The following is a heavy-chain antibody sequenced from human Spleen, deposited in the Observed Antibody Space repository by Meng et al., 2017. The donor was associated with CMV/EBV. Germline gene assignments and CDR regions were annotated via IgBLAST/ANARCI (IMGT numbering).Heavy chain of an antibody. D-gene: IGHD3-3*01. J-gene: IGHJ6*02. Sequence: GESLKISCEASGFTFREFGLHWVRQAPGKGLAWVALISFDGNDKNYADSVKGRFTVSRDNSKNTLYLEMNSLRAEDTAVYYCAREQQRLLEWLPPTYYYYGMDVWGQGTTVTVSS. V-gene: IGHV3-30-3*01. CDR2: ISFDGNDK. CDR1: GFTFREFG. CDR3: AREQQRLLEWLPPTYYYYGMDV.